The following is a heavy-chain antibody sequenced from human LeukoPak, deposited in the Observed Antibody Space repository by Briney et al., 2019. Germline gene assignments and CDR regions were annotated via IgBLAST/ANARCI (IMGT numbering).Heavy chain of an antibody. CDR3: ARDQEGFDY. Sequence: AASVKVSCKASGYTFTNNYLHWVRQAPGQGLEWMGMIYPRDGSTSHAQNFQGRVTVTRDTSTTTVHMELRGLRSEDTAVYYCARDQEGFDYWGQGTVVTVSS. J-gene: IGHJ4*02. CDR1: GYTFTNNY. V-gene: IGHV1-46*01. CDR2: IYPRDGST.